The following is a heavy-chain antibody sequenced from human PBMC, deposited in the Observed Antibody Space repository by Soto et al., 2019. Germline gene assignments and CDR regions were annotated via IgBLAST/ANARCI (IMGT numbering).Heavy chain of an antibody. CDR1: GYSFTSYW. CDR3: APTRSEMAYGMAV. CDR2: IYPGDSDT. V-gene: IGHV5-51*01. J-gene: IGHJ6*02. Sequence: GESLKISCKGSGYSFTSYWIGWGRQMPGKGLEWMGIIYPGDSDTRYSTSFQGQVTISADKSISTAYLQWSRLKASDTAMYYCAPTRSEMAYGMAVWGQGTTVTVSS.